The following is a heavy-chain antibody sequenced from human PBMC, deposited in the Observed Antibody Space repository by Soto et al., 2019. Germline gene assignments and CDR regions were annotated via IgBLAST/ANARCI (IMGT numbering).Heavy chain of an antibody. V-gene: IGHV3-11*06. CDR2: INPTSGHI. D-gene: IGHD4-4*01. Sequence: QVQMVESGGGLFKPGGPLRLSCAASGFIFSHYYMGWIRQAPGKGLEWVSYINPTSGHINYADSVKGRFTISRDNARTSLYLQMNSLAADHTVMYSCASCPYTAYSRHFDYWAQGNLVTVSS. CDR1: GFIFSHYY. CDR3: ASCPYTAYSRHFDY. J-gene: IGHJ4*02.